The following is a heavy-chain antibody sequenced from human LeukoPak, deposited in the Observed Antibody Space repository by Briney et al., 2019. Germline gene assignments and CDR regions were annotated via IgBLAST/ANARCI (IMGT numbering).Heavy chain of an antibody. Sequence: SETLSLTCTVSGGSISSYYWSWIRQPPGKGLEWIGYIYYSGSTNYNPSLKSRVTISVDTSENQFSLKLSSVTAADTAVYYCARHISSGSPSFDYWGQGTLVTVSS. V-gene: IGHV4-59*08. D-gene: IGHD1-26*01. J-gene: IGHJ4*02. CDR3: ARHISSGSPSFDY. CDR1: GGSISSYY. CDR2: IYYSGST.